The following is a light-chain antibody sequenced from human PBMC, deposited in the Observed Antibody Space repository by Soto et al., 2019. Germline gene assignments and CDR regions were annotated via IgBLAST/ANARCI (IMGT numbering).Light chain of an antibody. V-gene: IGKV1-5*03. CDR1: QSISSW. J-gene: IGKJ2*01. Sequence: DIQMTQSPSTLSASVGDRVTITCRASQSISSWLAWYQQKPGKAPKLLIYKASRSESGVPSRFSGSGSGTEFTLTISSLQPDDFATEYCQQYNSYPYTVGQGTKLEIK. CDR2: KAS. CDR3: QQYNSYPYT.